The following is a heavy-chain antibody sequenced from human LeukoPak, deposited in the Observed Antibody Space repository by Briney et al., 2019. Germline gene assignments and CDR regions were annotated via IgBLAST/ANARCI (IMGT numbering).Heavy chain of an antibody. CDR2: KNPNSGRT. V-gene: IGHV1-8*01. CDR3: ARGPVSSHGMDV. Sequence: ASVRVSCKASGYTFTSYDINWVRQATGQGLEWMGLKNPNSGRTGSAQKFQGRFTMTTDTSISTAYMELSSLTSEDTAVYYCARGPVSSHGMDVWGQGTTVTVSS. CDR1: GYTFTSYD. J-gene: IGHJ6*02.